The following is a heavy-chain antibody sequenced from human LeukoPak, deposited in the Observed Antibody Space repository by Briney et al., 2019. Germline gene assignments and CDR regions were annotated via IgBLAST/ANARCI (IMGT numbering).Heavy chain of an antibody. D-gene: IGHD4-17*01. CDR1: GFTFSSYW. CDR3: AKDFLTVTTGGYFDY. V-gene: IGHV3-7*03. CDR2: IKQDGSEK. J-gene: IGHJ4*02. Sequence: PGGSLRLSCAASGFTFSSYWMSWVRQAPGKGLEWVANIKQDGSEKYYVDSVKGRFTISRDNSKNTLYLQMNSLRAEDTAVYYCAKDFLTVTTGGYFDYWGQGTLVTVSS.